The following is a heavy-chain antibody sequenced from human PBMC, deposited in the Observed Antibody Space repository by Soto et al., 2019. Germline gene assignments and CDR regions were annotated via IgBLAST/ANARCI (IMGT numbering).Heavy chain of an antibody. Sequence: GGSLRLSCAASGFSFSKYAMHWVRQAPGKGLEWVAVITYDATNEYYADSVKGRFTISRDNSNNTLSLHMSSLRLADTAVYYCARKAVPDFWGQGTLITVSS. CDR1: GFSFSKYA. D-gene: IGHD6-19*01. V-gene: IGHV3-30-3*01. J-gene: IGHJ4*02. CDR2: ITYDATNE. CDR3: ARKAVPDF.